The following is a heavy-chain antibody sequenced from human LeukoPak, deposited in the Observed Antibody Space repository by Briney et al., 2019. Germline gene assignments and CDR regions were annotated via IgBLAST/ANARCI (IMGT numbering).Heavy chain of an antibody. D-gene: IGHD2-15*01. Sequence: PGRSLRLSCTASGFTFSSCVWVRQAPGKGLEWVSSISSSSSYIYYADLVKGRFTISRDNAKNSLYLQMNSLRAEDTAVYYCARARYCSGGSCYLRGAFDIWGQGTMVTVSS. CDR3: ARARYCSGGSCYLRGAFDI. CDR1: GFTFSSCV. V-gene: IGHV3-21*01. J-gene: IGHJ3*02. CDR2: ISSSSSYI.